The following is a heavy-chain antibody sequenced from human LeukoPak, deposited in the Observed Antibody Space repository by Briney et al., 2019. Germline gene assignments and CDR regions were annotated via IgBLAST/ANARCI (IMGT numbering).Heavy chain of an antibody. CDR2: IYTSGST. Sequence: SETLSLTCTVSGDPISSYYWSWIPQPAAKGVEWIGRIYTSGSTNYNPSLKSRVTMSVETSKNQFSLKLSSVTAADTAVYYCARAFTIFGVVTYAFDIWGQGTMVTVSS. CDR3: ARAFTIFGVVTYAFDI. D-gene: IGHD3-3*01. V-gene: IGHV4-4*07. J-gene: IGHJ3*02. CDR1: GDPISSYY.